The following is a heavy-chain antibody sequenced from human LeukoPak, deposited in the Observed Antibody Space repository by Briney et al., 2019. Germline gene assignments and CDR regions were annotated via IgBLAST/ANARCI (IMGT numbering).Heavy chain of an antibody. CDR1: GGTFSSYA. Sequence: SVKVSCKASGGTFSSYAISWVRQAPGQGLEWMGGIIPIFGTANYAQKFQGRITITADESTSTAHMELSSLRSEDTAVYYCARDLVVPAAIRGRYYYYYMDVWGKGTTVTVSS. J-gene: IGHJ6*03. CDR3: ARDLVVPAAIRGRYYYYYMDV. V-gene: IGHV1-69*13. CDR2: IIPIFGTA. D-gene: IGHD2-2*02.